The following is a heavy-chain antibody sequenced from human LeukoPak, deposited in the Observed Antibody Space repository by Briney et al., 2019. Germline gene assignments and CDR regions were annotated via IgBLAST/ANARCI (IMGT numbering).Heavy chain of an antibody. Sequence: GGSLRLSCAASGFTFSSYGMHWVRQAPGKGLEWVAYISSSGSTIYYADSVKGRFTISRDNAKNSLYLQMNSLRAEDTAVYYCAELGITMIGGVWGKGTTVTISS. D-gene: IGHD3-10*02. CDR3: AELGITMIGGV. V-gene: IGHV3-48*04. CDR2: ISSSGSTI. J-gene: IGHJ6*04. CDR1: GFTFSSYG.